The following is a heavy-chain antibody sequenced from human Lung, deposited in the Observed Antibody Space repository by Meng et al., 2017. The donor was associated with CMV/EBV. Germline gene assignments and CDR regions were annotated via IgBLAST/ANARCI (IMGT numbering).Heavy chain of an antibody. D-gene: IGHD5-18*01. CDR3: AKGKWGGYNYYYVMDG. CDR1: GFTFSTFA. CDR2: IYSGDDST. Sequence: GEXXKISCAASGFTFSTFAMSWVRQAPGKGLQWVSVIYSGDDSTYYADSVKGRFTISRDNSKNMLYLQMNSLRAEDSAVYFCAKGKWGGYNYYYVMDGWGRGXTVTISS. V-gene: IGHV3-23*03. J-gene: IGHJ6*02.